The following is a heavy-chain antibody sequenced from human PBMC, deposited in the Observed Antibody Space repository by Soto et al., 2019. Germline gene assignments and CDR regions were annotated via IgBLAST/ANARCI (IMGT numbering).Heavy chain of an antibody. J-gene: IGHJ4*02. Sequence: EVQLVESGGVVVQPGGSLRLSCAASGFTFDDYTMHWVRQAPGKGLEWVSLISWDGGSTYYADSVKGRFTISRDNSKNSLYLQMNSLRTENTALYYCAKADYGDYGPVDYWGQGTLVTVSS. D-gene: IGHD4-17*01. CDR3: AKADYGDYGPVDY. CDR1: GFTFDDYT. V-gene: IGHV3-43*01. CDR2: ISWDGGST.